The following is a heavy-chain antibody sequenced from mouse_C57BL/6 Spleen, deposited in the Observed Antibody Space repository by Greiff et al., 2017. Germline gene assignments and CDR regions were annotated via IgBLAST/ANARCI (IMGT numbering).Heavy chain of an antibody. CDR3: ARGVYFDD. CDR2: ISYDGSN. CDR1: GYSITSGYY. Sequence: EVKLVESGPGLVKPSQSLSLTCSVTGYSITSGYYWNWIRQFPGNKLEWMGYISYDGSNNYNPSLKNRISITRDPSKNQFFLKLNSVTTEDTATYYCARGVYFDDWGQGTTLTVSS. V-gene: IGHV3-6*01. J-gene: IGHJ2*01.